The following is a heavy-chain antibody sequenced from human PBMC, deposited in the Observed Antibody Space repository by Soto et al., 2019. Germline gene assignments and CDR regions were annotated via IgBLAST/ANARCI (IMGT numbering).Heavy chain of an antibody. J-gene: IGHJ4*02. V-gene: IGHV3-23*01. CDR2: ISGSGGST. CDR1: GFTFSSYA. D-gene: IGHD2-2*02. Sequence: GGSLRLSCAAFGFTFSSYAMSWVRQAPGKWLEWVSAISGSGGSTYYADSVKGRFTISRDNSKNTLYLQMNSLRAEDTAVYYCAKDLDIVVVPAAIQIGYWGQGXLVTVYS. CDR3: AKDLDIVVVPAAIQIGY.